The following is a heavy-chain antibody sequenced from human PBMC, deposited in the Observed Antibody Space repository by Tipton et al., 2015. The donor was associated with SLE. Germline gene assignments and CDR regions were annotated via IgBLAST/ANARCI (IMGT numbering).Heavy chain of an antibody. J-gene: IGHJ6*02. V-gene: IGHV4-38-2*02. CDR1: DYSISRAYY. D-gene: IGHD2-15*01. CDR3: ARLLSPGSWGSLV. Sequence: GLVKPSETLSLTCTVSDYSISRAYYWGWIRQSPGKGLEWIGSIFHDGSTYYNPSFKSRVSISVDTSKNQFSLSLSSVTAADTAVYYCARLLSPGSWGSLVWGQGTTVTVSS. CDR2: IFHDGST.